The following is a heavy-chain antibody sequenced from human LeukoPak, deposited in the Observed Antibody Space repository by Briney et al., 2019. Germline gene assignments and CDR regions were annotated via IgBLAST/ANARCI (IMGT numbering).Heavy chain of an antibody. D-gene: IGHD3-22*01. CDR2: FDPEDGET. CDR1: GYTLTELS. Sequence: GASVNVSCKVSGYTLTELSMHWVRQAPGKGLEWMGGFDPEDGETIYAQKFQGRVTMTEDTSTDTAYMELSSLRSEDTAVYYCATEVPRYYYDSSGYYYFDYWGQGTLVTVSS. CDR3: ATEVPRYYYDSSGYYYFDY. V-gene: IGHV1-24*01. J-gene: IGHJ4*02.